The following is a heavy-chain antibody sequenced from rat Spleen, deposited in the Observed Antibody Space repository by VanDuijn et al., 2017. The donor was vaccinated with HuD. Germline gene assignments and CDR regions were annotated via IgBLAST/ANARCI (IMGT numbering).Heavy chain of an antibody. CDR1: GFTFSNFP. J-gene: IGHJ2*01. CDR2: ISSDGTGT. D-gene: IGHD1-11*01. CDR3: AANYGRGTVHGDCDY. V-gene: IGHV5-46*01. Sequence: EVQLVESGGDLVQPGRSVRLSCAASGFTFSNFPMAWVRQASRKGLEWVATISSDGTGTYYRDSVKGRFTISRDNAKSTLYLQLDSLRSEETATYYCAANYGRGTVHGDCDYWGQGVMVTVSS.